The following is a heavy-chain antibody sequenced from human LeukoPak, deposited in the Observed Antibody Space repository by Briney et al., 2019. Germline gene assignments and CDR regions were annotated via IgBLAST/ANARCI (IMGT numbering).Heavy chain of an antibody. CDR2: INHSGST. J-gene: IGHJ5*02. Sequence: PSETLSLTCAVYGGSFSGYYWSWIRQPPGKGLEWIGEINHSGSTNYNQSLKSRVTISVDTSKNQFSLKLSSVTAADTAVYYCARRAERYSSSWYNWFDPWGQGTLVTVSS. CDR1: GGSFSGYY. V-gene: IGHV4-34*01. CDR3: ARRAERYSSSWYNWFDP. D-gene: IGHD6-13*01.